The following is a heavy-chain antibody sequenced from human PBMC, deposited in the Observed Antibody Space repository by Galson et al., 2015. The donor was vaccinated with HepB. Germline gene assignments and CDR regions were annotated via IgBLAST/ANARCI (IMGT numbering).Heavy chain of an antibody. Sequence: SLRLSCAASGFTFSSYSMNWVRQAPGKGLEWVSYISSSSSTIYYADSVKGRFTISRDNAKSSLYLQMNSLRAEDTALYYCARDVTMVRGVIDYWGQGTLVTVSS. J-gene: IGHJ4*02. V-gene: IGHV3-48*04. D-gene: IGHD3-10*01. CDR1: GFTFSSYS. CDR2: ISSSSSTI. CDR3: ARDVTMVRGVIDY.